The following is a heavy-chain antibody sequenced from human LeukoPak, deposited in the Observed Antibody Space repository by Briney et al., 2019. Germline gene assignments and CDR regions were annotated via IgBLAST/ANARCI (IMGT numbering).Heavy chain of an antibody. CDR2: INPSGGST. V-gene: IGHV1-46*01. J-gene: IGHJ4*02. CDR1: GYTFTSYY. CDR3: ARELAGDYYDSSGYYPFDY. D-gene: IGHD3-22*01. Sequence: ASVKVSCKASGYTFTSYYMHWVRRAPGQGLEWMGIINPSGGSTSHAQKFQGRVTMTRDTSTSTVYMELSSLRSEDTAVYYCARELAGDYYDSSGYYPFDYWGQGTLVTVSS.